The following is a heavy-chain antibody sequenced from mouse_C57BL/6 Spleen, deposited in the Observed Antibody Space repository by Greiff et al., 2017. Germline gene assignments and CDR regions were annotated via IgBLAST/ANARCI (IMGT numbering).Heavy chain of an antibody. CDR2: IDPNSGGT. D-gene: IGHD2-4*01. V-gene: IGHV1-72*01. Sequence: QVQLQQPGAELVKPGASVKLSCKASGYTFTSYWMHWVKQRPGRGLEWIGRIDPNSGGTKYNEKFKSKATLTVDKPSSTAYMQLSSLTSEDSAVYYCASMITAGDYYAMDYWGQGTSVTVSS. CDR1: GYTFTSYW. J-gene: IGHJ4*01. CDR3: ASMITAGDYYAMDY.